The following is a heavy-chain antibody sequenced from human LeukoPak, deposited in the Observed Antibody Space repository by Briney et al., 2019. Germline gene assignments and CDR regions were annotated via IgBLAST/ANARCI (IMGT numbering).Heavy chain of an antibody. D-gene: IGHD2-15*01. Sequence: GGSLRLSCAASGFTFSSYAMSWVRQAPGKGLEWVSAISVSGGSTYYADSVKGRFTISRDNSKNSLYLQMNSLRAEDTAVYYCAGGSGSWFYYGMDVWGQGTMVTVSS. CDR1: GFTFSSYA. J-gene: IGHJ6*02. V-gene: IGHV3-23*01. CDR3: AGGSGSWFYYGMDV. CDR2: ISVSGGST.